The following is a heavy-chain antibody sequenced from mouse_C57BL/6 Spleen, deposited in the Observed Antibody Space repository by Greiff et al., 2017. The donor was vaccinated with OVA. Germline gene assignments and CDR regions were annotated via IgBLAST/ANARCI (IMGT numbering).Heavy chain of an antibody. CDR2: ISSGSGTT. CDR1: GYTFPDYG. V-gene: IGHV5-17*01. J-gene: IGHJ4*01. D-gene: IGHD2-4*01. Sequence: EVQLMESGGGLVKPGGSLKLSCAASGYTFPDYGMHWVRQAPEKGLEWVAYISSGSGTTYYADTVKGRVTITRDNAKNTQFLQMTRLRYEDTAMYYCARGVYYDSYYALDYWGQGTSVTVSS. CDR3: ARGVYYDSYYALDY.